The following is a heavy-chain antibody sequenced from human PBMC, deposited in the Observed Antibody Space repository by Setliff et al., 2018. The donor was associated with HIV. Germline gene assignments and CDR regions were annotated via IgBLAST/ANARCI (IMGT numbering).Heavy chain of an antibody. Sequence: TLSLPCTVSGGSFRSSRYYWGWIRQPPGKGLEWIGYIHYGGFFWYSPSLKSRVTISVDTSKNQFSLKLSSVTAADTAVYYCARPALGIGGGSRFDNWGQGTRVTVSS. D-gene: IGHD3-10*01. CDR1: GGSFRSSRYY. CDR2: IHYGGFF. V-gene: IGHV4-39*01. CDR3: ARPALGIGGGSRFDN. J-gene: IGHJ4*02.